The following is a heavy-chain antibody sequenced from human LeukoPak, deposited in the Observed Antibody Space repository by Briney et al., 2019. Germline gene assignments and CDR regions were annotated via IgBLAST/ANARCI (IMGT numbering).Heavy chain of an antibody. Sequence: GGSLRLSCAASGFTFSSYGMHWVRQAPGKGLEWVAVISYDGSNKYYADSVKGRFTISRDNSKNTLYLQMNSLRAEDTAVYYCAKDPPLFHQSGYFDYWGQGTLVTVSS. CDR3: AKDPPLFHQSGYFDY. V-gene: IGHV3-30*18. J-gene: IGHJ4*02. CDR2: ISYDGSNK. D-gene: IGHD1-26*01. CDR1: GFTFSSYG.